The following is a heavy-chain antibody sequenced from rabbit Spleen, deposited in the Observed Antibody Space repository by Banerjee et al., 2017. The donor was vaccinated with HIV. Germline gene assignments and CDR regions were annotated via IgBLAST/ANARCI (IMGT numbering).Heavy chain of an antibody. J-gene: IGHJ6*01. V-gene: IGHV1S45*01. Sequence: QEQLVESGGGLVQPEGSLTLTCKASGFSFSSSSYMCWVRQAPGKGLEWIACIDTGSSGFTYFATWAQGRFTCSKTSSTTVTLQMTRLTAADTATYFCARDTSSSFSSYGMDLWGPGTLVTVS. D-gene: IGHD1-1*01. CDR2: IDTGSSGFT. CDR1: GFSFSSSSY. CDR3: ARDTSSSFSSYGMDL.